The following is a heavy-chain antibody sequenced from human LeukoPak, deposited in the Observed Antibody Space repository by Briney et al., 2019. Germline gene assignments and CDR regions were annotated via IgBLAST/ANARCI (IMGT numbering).Heavy chain of an antibody. V-gene: IGHV1-46*01. CDR1: GYTFTTYY. CDR3: ARSFGASQQYTSSWYYYYMDV. Sequence: GASVKVSCKASGYTFTTYYIHWVRQAPGQGLEWMGIINPSGGSTSYAQKFQGRVTMTRDMSTSTLYMELSSLRSEDTAAYYCARSFGASQQYTSSWYYYYMDVWGKGTTVTVYS. D-gene: IGHD6-13*01. CDR2: INPSGGST. J-gene: IGHJ6*03.